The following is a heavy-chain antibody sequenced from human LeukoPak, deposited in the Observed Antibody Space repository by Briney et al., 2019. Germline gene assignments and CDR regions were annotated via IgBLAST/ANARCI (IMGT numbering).Heavy chain of an antibody. D-gene: IGHD2-15*01. CDR3: ARGLRSFCSGGSCYSDWLDS. J-gene: IGHJ5*01. V-gene: IGHV4-34*01. CDR2: INDSGST. Sequence: PSETLSLTCAVYGGSFRDYYWSWIRQSPGKGLGWVGEINDSGSTNYKSSLKSRVTVSVETSKNQFSLKVSSVTAADTAVYYCARGLRSFCSGGSCYSDWLDSWGQGTLVTVSS. CDR1: GGSFRDYY.